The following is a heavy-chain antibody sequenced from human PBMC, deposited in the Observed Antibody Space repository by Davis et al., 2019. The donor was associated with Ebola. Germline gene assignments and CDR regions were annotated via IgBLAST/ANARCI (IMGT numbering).Heavy chain of an antibody. Sequence: GGSLRLSCAVSGLTFSSYDMSWVRQAQGKGLEWVSAISSSGFSTYYADSVRGRFTISRDNSKNTLYLDMNGLREGDTAFYYCTKGGSPDYWGQGNQVTVSS. J-gene: IGHJ4*02. D-gene: IGHD6-13*01. V-gene: IGHV3-23*01. CDR1: GLTFSSYD. CDR3: TKGGSPDY. CDR2: ISSSGFST.